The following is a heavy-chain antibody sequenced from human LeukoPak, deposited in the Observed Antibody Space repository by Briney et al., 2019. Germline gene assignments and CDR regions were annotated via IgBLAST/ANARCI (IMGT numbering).Heavy chain of an antibody. Sequence: PGGSLRLSCAASGFTVSSNYMSWVRQAPGKGLEWVSVIYSGGSTYYADSVKGRFTISRDNSKNTLYLQMNSLRAEDTAVYYCARGKGRWGIVVVVAATRGGDYYYGMDVWGQGTTVTVSS. D-gene: IGHD2-15*01. CDR3: ARGKGRWGIVVVVAATRGGDYYYGMDV. CDR2: IYSGGST. V-gene: IGHV3-53*01. CDR1: GFTVSSNY. J-gene: IGHJ6*02.